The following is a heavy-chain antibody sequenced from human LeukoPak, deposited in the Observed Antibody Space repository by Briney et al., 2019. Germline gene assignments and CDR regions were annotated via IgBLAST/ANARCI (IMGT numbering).Heavy chain of an antibody. Sequence: GGSLRLSCAASGFTFSNYNMNWVRQAPGKGLEWVSSISSSTYIYYADSVEGRFTISRDNAKNSLYLQMNSLRAEDTAVYYCALRTPPYWGQGTLVTVSS. CDR2: ISSSTYI. V-gene: IGHV3-21*01. CDR1: GFTFSNYN. J-gene: IGHJ4*02. CDR3: ALRTPPY.